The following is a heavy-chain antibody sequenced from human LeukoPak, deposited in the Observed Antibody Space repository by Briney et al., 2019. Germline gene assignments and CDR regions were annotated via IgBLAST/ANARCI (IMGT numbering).Heavy chain of an antibody. CDR1: GGSISSGDYY. Sequence: SETLSLTCTVSGGSISSGDYYWTWIRQPPGKGLEWIGYIYYSGSTYYSPSLKSRVTISVDTSRNQFSLKLNSVTAAGTAVYYCARDKAGVATVDPWGQGTLVTVSS. CDR3: ARDKAGVATVDP. V-gene: IGHV4-30-4*01. J-gene: IGHJ5*02. D-gene: IGHD3-10*01. CDR2: IYYSGST.